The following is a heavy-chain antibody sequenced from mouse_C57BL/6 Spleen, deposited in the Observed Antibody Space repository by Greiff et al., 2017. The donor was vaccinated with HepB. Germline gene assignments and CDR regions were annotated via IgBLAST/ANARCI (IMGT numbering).Heavy chain of an antibody. CDR3: AREGTAQASDS. D-gene: IGHD3-2*02. J-gene: IGHJ2*01. CDR1: GYTFTSYW. Sequence: QVQLQQPGAELVRPGSSVKLSCKASGYTFTSYWMHWVKQRPIQGLEWIGNIDPSDSETHYNQKFKDKATLTVDKSSSTAYMQLSSLTSEDSAVYYSAREGTAQASDSWGQGTTLTVSS. CDR2: IDPSDSET. V-gene: IGHV1-52*01.